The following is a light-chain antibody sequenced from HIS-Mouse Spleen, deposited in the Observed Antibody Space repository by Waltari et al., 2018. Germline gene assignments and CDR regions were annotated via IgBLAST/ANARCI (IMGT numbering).Light chain of an antibody. J-gene: IGKJ2*01. V-gene: IGKV3-11*01. CDR3: QQRSNWPPYT. Sequence: EIVLTQSPATLSLSPGDRAPTSCRASQSVSSYLAWYQQKPGQAPRLLIYDASNRATGIPARFSGSGSGTDFTLTISSLEPEDVAVYFWQQRSNWPPYTFGQGTKLEIK. CDR2: DAS. CDR1: QSVSSY.